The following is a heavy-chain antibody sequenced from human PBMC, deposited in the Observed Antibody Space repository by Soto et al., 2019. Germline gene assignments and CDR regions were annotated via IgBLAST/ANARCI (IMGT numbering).Heavy chain of an antibody. CDR1: GGTFSSYA. J-gene: IGHJ6*02. V-gene: IGHV1-69*13. CDR2: IIPVFGTA. D-gene: IGHD6-13*01. Sequence: GASVKVSCKASGGTFSSYAISWVRQAPGQGLEWMGGIIPVFGTANYAQKFQGRVTITADESTSTAYMELSSLRSEDTAVYYCARAPPAARYYYYGMDVWGQGTTVTVSS. CDR3: ARAPPAARYYYYGMDV.